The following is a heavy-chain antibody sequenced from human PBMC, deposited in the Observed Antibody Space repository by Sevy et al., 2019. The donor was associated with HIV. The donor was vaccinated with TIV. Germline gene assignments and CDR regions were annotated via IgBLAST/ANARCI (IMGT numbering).Heavy chain of an antibody. CDR2: IKQDGSEK. CDR1: GFTFSSYW. V-gene: IGHV3-7*03. J-gene: IGHJ6*02. D-gene: IGHD6-13*01. Sequence: GGSRRLSCAASGFTFSSYWMSWVRQAPGKGLEWVANIKQDGSEKYYVDSVKGRFTISRDNAKNSLYLQMNSLRAEDTAVYYCARDRYVAAAGSYYYYYYGMDVWGQGTTVTVSS. CDR3: ARDRYVAAAGSYYYYYYGMDV.